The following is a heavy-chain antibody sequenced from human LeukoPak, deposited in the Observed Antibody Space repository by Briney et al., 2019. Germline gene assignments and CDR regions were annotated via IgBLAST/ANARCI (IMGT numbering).Heavy chain of an antibody. Sequence: GGSLRLSCVVTGFTFSDYYMSWIRQAPGKGLEWVAFIRYDGSNKYYADSVKGRFTISRDNSKNTLYLQMNSLRAEDTAVYYCAKDRRPLAGTYYFDYWGQGTLVTVSS. CDR3: AKDRRPLAGTYYFDY. CDR1: GFTFSDYY. V-gene: IGHV3-30*02. CDR2: IRYDGSNK. J-gene: IGHJ4*02. D-gene: IGHD6-6*01.